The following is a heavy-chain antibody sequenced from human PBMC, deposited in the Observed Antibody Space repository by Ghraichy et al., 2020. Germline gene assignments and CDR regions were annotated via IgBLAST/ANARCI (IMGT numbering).Heavy chain of an antibody. D-gene: IGHD1-7*01. CDR2: ISASGANG. CDR3: ARDMELSS. J-gene: IGHJ5*02. CDR1: GFTFKDSA. Sequence: GSLRLSCAASGFTFKDSAMTWVRQAPGKGLQWVSLISASGANGYYADSVKGRFTISRDNFKNTLYLQMNSLRADDTAVYHCARDMELSSWGQGILVSVSP. V-gene: IGHV3-23*01.